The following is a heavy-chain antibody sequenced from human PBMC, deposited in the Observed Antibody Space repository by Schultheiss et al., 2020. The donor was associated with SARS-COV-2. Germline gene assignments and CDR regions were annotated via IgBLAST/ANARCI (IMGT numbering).Heavy chain of an antibody. D-gene: IGHD4-17*01. V-gene: IGHV4-59*01. CDR1: GGSTSSYY. Sequence: SETLSLTCTVSGGSTSSYYWNWIRQPPGKGLEWIGYIYYTGSTDYNPSLKSRVTISLDTSKNQISLKLSSVTAADTAVYYCARTKGLSYGDYDHYYYYYGMDVWGQGTTVTVSS. CDR2: IYYTGST. CDR3: ARTKGLSYGDYDHYYYYYGMDV. J-gene: IGHJ6*02.